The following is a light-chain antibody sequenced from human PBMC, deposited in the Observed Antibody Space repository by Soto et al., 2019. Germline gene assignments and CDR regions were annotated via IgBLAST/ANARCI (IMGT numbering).Light chain of an antibody. Sequence: DIQMTQSPSTLSAWVGDRVTFTCLASQSISSWLAWYQQKPGKAPKLLIYDASSLESGVPSRFSGSGSGTEFTLTISSLQPDDFATYYCQQYNSYSRTFGQGTKVDIK. CDR3: QQYNSYSRT. V-gene: IGKV1-5*01. J-gene: IGKJ1*01. CDR2: DAS. CDR1: QSISSW.